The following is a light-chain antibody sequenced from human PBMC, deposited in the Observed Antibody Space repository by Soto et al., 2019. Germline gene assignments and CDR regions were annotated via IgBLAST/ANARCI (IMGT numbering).Light chain of an antibody. Sequence: QSVLTQPPSVSGAPGQRVTMSCSGSSSNLGAGYDVHWYRQLPGTAAELLIYANTYRPSGVSDRFSGSKSDTSASLAITGLQAEDEAEYFCQSYDRSLNLVFGGGTKLTVL. CDR1: SSNLGAGYD. CDR3: QSYDRSLNLV. V-gene: IGLV1-40*01. J-gene: IGLJ2*01. CDR2: ANT.